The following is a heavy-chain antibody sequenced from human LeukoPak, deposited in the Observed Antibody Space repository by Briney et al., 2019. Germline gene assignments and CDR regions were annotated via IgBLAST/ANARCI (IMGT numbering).Heavy chain of an antibody. CDR3: ARSYSGSYSFDY. J-gene: IGHJ4*02. CDR1: RGTFSSYA. Sequence: ASVKVSCKASRGTFSSYAISWVRQAPGQGLEWMGGIIPIFGTANYAQKFQGRVTITADESTSTAYMELSSLRSEDTAVYYCARSYSGSYSFDYWGQGTLVTVSS. V-gene: IGHV1-69*13. CDR2: IIPIFGTA. D-gene: IGHD1-26*01.